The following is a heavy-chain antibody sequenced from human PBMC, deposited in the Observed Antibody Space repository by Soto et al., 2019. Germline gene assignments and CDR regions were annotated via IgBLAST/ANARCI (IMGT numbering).Heavy chain of an antibody. J-gene: IGHJ6*03. Sequence: EVQLLESGGGLVQPGGSLRLSCAASGFTFSRYDMSWVRQAPGKGLEWVSAISGSGGSTYYADSVKGRFTISRDNSKNTLYLQMNSLRAEDTAVYYCAKGCGCEGHDYRNVWCKGTTVTVSS. CDR2: ISGSGGST. V-gene: IGHV3-23*01. CDR1: GFTFSRYD. CDR3: AKGCGCEGHDYRNV. D-gene: IGHD1-26*01.